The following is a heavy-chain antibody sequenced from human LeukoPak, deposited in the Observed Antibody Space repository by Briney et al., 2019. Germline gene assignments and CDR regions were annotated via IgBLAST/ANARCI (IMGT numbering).Heavy chain of an antibody. Sequence: SETLSLTCTVSGGSISSYYWSWIRQPPGKGLEGIGYIYTSGSTNYNPSLKSRVTISVDTSKNQFSLKLSSVTAADTAVYYCARLRAGYSSGWYFDYWGQGTLVTVSS. CDR2: IYTSGST. CDR1: GGSISSYY. CDR3: ARLRAGYSSGWYFDY. D-gene: IGHD6-19*01. J-gene: IGHJ4*02. V-gene: IGHV4-4*09.